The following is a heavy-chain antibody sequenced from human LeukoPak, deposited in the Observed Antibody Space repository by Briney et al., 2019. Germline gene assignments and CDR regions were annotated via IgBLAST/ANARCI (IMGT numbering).Heavy chain of an antibody. CDR1: GYTFTSYA. D-gene: IGHD1-20*01. CDR3: ARDSPPNWNDRDAFDI. CDR2: INTNTGNP. J-gene: IGHJ3*02. V-gene: IGHV7-4-1*02. Sequence: ASVKVSCKASGYTFTSYAMNWVRQAPGQGLEWMGWINTNTGNPTYAQGFTGRFVFSLDTSVSTAYLQISSLKAEDTAVYYCARDSPPNWNDRDAFDIWGQGTMVTVSS.